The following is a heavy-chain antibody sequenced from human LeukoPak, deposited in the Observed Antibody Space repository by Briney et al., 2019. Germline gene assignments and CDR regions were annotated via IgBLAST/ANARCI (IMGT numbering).Heavy chain of an antibody. D-gene: IGHD5-12*01. CDR1: GFTFSSYW. CDR3: ARAVVDIVATTNYFDY. J-gene: IGHJ4*02. Sequence: GGSLRLSCAASGFTFSSYWMSWVRQAPGKGLEWVANIKQDGSEKYYVDSVKGRFTISRDNAKNSLYLQMNSLRAEDKAVYYCARAVVDIVATTNYFDYWGQGTLVTVSS. CDR2: IKQDGSEK. V-gene: IGHV3-7*01.